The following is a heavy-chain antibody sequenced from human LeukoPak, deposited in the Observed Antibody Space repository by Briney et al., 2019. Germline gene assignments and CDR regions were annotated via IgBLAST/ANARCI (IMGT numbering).Heavy chain of an antibody. V-gene: IGHV3-23*01. Sequence: GGSLRLSCAASGFTFSSYAMSWVRQAPGKGLEWVSAISGSGGSTYYADSVKGRFTISRDNSKNTLYLQMNSLRAEDTAVYYCANLYDFWKGGMFFDYWGQGTLVTVSS. J-gene: IGHJ4*02. D-gene: IGHD3-3*01. CDR3: ANLYDFWKGGMFFDY. CDR2: ISGSGGST. CDR1: GFTFSSYA.